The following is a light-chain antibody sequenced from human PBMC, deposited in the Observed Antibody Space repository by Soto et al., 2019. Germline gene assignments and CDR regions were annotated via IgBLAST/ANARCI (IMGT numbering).Light chain of an antibody. V-gene: IGKV3-15*01. CDR3: QQRSNWPPIT. Sequence: EIVMTQSPATLSASPGERATLSCRASQSVRSNLAWYQQKPGQAPRLLIYDASTRATVIPARFSGSGSGTEFTLTISSLEPEDFAVYYCQQRSNWPPITFGQGTRLEIK. J-gene: IGKJ5*01. CDR1: QSVRSN. CDR2: DAS.